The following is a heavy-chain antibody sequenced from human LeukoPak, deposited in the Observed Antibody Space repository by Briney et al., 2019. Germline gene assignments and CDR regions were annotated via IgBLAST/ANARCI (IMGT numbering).Heavy chain of an antibody. V-gene: IGHV4-61*01. D-gene: IGHD3-22*01. CDR1: GGSVSSCSYY. Sequence: SETLSLTCTVSGGSVSSCSYYWSWIRQPPGKGLEWIGYIYYSGSTNYNPSPTSRVTISEDTSKNQSSLKLSSVTAADTAVYYCAREGSGSSGYYFWGQGTLVTVSS. CDR3: AREGSGSSGYYF. CDR2: IYYSGST. J-gene: IGHJ4*02.